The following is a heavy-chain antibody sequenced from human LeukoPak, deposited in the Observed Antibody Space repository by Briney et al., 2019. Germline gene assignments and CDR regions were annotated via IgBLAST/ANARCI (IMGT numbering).Heavy chain of an antibody. Sequence: SETLSLTCTVSGGSISSGSYYWSWLRQPAGKGLEWIGRIYTSGSTNYNPSLKSRVTISVDTSKNQFSLKLSSVTAADTAVYYCARELDTAMVTYYFDYWGQGTLVTVSS. CDR1: GGSISSGSYY. CDR3: ARELDTAMVTYYFDY. CDR2: IYTSGST. V-gene: IGHV4-61*02. D-gene: IGHD5-18*01. J-gene: IGHJ4*02.